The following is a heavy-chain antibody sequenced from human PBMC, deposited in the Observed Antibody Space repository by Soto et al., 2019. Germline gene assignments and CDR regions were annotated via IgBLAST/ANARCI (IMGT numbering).Heavy chain of an antibody. V-gene: IGHV3-9*01. J-gene: IGHJ3*02. D-gene: IGHD2-2*01. CDR2: ISWNSGSI. CDR3: AKERRVPAALESSAFDI. Sequence: PGGSLRLSYAASGFTFDDYAMHWVRQAPGKGLEWVSGISWNSGSIGYAGSVKGRFTISRDNAKNSLYLQMNSLRAEDTALYYCAKERRVPAALESSAFDIWGQGTMVTVSS. CDR1: GFTFDDYA.